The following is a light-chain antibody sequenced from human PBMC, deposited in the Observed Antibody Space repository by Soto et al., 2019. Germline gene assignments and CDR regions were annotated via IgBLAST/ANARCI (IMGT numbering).Light chain of an antibody. J-gene: IGKJ1*01. Sequence: TVMTQSPDSLAGHLRDRATIACYSSDSVLSTSNSRNSLAWYQQKPGQPPKVLIYWASTRETGVPDRFSGGGSGTDFTLTISSLQAEDVALYYCQQYYDTPRTFGQGTKVDIK. CDR1: DSVLSTSNSRNS. CDR3: QQYYDTPRT. V-gene: IGKV4-1*01. CDR2: WAS.